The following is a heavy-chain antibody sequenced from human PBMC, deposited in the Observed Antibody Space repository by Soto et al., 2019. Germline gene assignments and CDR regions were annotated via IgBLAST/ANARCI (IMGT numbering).Heavy chain of an antibody. J-gene: IGHJ4*02. D-gene: IGHD3-3*01. CDR1: GGSFTSYW. Sequence: PGESLRISWKGSGGSFTSYWIGWVRQMPGKGLEWMGIIYPGDSDTRYSPSFQCQVTISADKSISTAYLQWSSLKASDTAMYYCARFITIFGVVNYWGQGTLVTVSS. V-gene: IGHV5-51*01. CDR2: IYPGDSDT. CDR3: ARFITIFGVVNY.